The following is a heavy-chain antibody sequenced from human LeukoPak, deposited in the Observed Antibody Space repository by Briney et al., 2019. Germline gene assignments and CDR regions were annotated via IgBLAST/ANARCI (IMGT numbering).Heavy chain of an antibody. V-gene: IGHV3-NL1*01. CDR2: IYSGGST. CDR1: GFTFSSYG. Sequence: GGSLRLSCAASGFTFSSYGMHWVRQAPGKGLEWVSLIYSGGSTSYADSVRGRFTISRDNSKNTLYLQMNSLRVEDTALYYCARYSSGLEAFDIWGQGTLVTVSS. J-gene: IGHJ3*02. D-gene: IGHD6-19*01. CDR3: ARYSSGLEAFDI.